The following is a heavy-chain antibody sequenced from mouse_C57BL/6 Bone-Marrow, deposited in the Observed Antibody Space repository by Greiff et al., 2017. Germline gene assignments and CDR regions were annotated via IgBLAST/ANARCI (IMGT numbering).Heavy chain of an antibody. CDR2: FYPGSGSI. J-gene: IGHJ3*01. V-gene: IGHV1-62-2*01. Sequence: VQLQQSGAELVKPGASVKLSCKASGYTFTEYTIHWVKQRSGQGLEWIGWFYPGSGSIKYNEKFKDKATLTADKYSSTVYMELSRLTSEDSAVYFCARHEVYPYYYGSSVAWFAYWGQGTLVTVSA. CDR1: GYTFTEYT. CDR3: ARHEVYPYYYGSSVAWFAY. D-gene: IGHD1-1*01.